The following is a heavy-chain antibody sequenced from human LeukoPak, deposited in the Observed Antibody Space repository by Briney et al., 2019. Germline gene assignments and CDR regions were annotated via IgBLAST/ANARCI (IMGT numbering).Heavy chain of an antibody. J-gene: IGHJ4*02. V-gene: IGHV3-7*01. Sequence: PGGSLRLSCAASGFTFSSYWMSWVRQAPGKGLEWVANIKQDGSEKYYVDSVKGRFTISRDNAKNSLYLQMNSLRAEDTAVYYCAREKGYYYGSGSLGYPYWGQGTLVTVSS. D-gene: IGHD3-10*01. CDR1: GFTFSSYW. CDR2: IKQDGSEK. CDR3: AREKGYYYGSGSLGYPY.